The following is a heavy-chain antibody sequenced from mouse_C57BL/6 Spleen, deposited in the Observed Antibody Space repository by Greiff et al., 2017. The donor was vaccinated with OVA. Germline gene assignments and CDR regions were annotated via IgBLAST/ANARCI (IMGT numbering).Heavy chain of an antibody. D-gene: IGHD2-5*01. CDR2: IYPGDGDT. CDR1: GYAFSSSW. CDR3: AREKSYYSNYGFAY. J-gene: IGHJ3*01. Sequence: VQLQQSGPELVKPGASVKISCKASGYAFSSSWMNWVKQRPGKGLEWIGRIYPGDGDTNYNGKFKGKATLTADKSSSTAYMQLSSLTSEDSAVYFCAREKSYYSNYGFAYWGQGTLVTVSA. V-gene: IGHV1-82*01.